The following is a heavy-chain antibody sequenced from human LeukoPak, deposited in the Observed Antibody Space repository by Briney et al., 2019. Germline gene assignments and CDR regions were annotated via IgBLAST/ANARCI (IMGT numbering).Heavy chain of an antibody. J-gene: IGHJ4*02. V-gene: IGHV3-30*18. CDR3: AKEMYDS. CDR1: GFTFSSYG. Sequence: GGSLRLSCAASGFTFSSYGMHWVRQAPGKGLEWVAVISYDGSNKYYADSVKGRFTISRDNSKNTLYLQMNSLRAEDTAVYYCAKEMYDSWGQGTRVTVSS. CDR2: ISYDGSNK.